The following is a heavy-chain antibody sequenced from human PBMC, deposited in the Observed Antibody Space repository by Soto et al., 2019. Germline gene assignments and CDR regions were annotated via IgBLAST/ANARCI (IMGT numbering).Heavy chain of an antibody. D-gene: IGHD6-13*01. Sequence: SETLSLTCAVSGGSIGGVGYSWSWIRQPPGGGLEWIGYMYHSGTFLKSPSLKTRLTMSLDMSKNQFSLTLNSMTAADTAVYYCAIEVGRSNQFDLWGQGTMVTVSS. CDR3: AIEVGRSNQFDL. J-gene: IGHJ5*02. CDR2: MYHSGTF. V-gene: IGHV4-30-2*01. CDR1: GGSIGGVGYS.